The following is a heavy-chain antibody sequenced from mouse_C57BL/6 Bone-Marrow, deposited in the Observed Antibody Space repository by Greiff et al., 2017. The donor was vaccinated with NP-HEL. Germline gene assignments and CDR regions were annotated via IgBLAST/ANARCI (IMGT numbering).Heavy chain of an antibody. J-gene: IGHJ1*03. CDR1: GFTFSSYA. V-gene: IGHV5-4*01. CDR2: ISDGGSYT. Sequence: EVKLMESGGGLVKPGGSLKLSCAASGFTFSSYAMSWVRQTPEKRLEWVATISDGGSYTYYPDNVKGRFTIARDNAKNNLYLQMSHLKSEDTAMYYCAIDLTLPWYFDVWGTGTTVTVSS. CDR3: AIDLTLPWYFDV. D-gene: IGHD2-12*01.